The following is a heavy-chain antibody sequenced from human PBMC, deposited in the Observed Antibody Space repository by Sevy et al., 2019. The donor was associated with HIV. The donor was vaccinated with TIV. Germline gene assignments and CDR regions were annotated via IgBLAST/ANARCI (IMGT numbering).Heavy chain of an antibody. Sequence: GSLRLSCAASGFTFSSYSMNWVRQAPGKGLEWVSYISSGFSTIHYAASVKGRFTISRDNAKNSLYLQMNRLRAEDTAVYYCARDNGDYFLSTSVFDYWGQGTLVTVSS. CDR2: ISSGFSTI. D-gene: IGHD4-17*01. J-gene: IGHJ4*02. V-gene: IGHV3-48*01. CDR3: ARDNGDYFLSTSVFDY. CDR1: GFTFSSYS.